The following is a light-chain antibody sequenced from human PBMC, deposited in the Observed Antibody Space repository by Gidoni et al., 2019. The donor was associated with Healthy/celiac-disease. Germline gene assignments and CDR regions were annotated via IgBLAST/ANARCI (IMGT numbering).Light chain of an antibody. J-gene: IGKJ4*01. CDR1: QRVSSY. Sequence: EIVFTQSPATLSLSPGERATLSYRASQRVSSYLTWYQQKPGQAPRLLIYDASNRATGIPARFSGSGSGTDFTLTISSLEPEDFAVYYCQQRSNWPLTFGGXTKVEIK. V-gene: IGKV3-11*01. CDR2: DAS. CDR3: QQRSNWPLT.